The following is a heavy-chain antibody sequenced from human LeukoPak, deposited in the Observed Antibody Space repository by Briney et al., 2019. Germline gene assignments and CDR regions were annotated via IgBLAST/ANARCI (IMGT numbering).Heavy chain of an antibody. D-gene: IGHD3-22*01. J-gene: IGHJ4*02. V-gene: IGHV4-4*02. CDR3: AKGHYDSSGYTYSD. CDR1: GGSISSSNW. CDR2: IYHSGST. Sequence: NPSGTLSLTCAVSGGSISSSNWWSWVRQPPGKGLEWIGEIYHSGSTNYNPSLKSRVTISVDTSKNQFSLKLSSVTAADTAVYYCAKGHYDSSGYTYSDWGQGTLVTVSS.